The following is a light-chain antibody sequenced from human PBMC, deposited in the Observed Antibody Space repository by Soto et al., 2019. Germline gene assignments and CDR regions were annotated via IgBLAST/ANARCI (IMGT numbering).Light chain of an antibody. CDR3: LQDRSHFWT. J-gene: IGKJ1*01. CDR2: GAS. Sequence: IQVTQSPTSLSASVGDRVTITCRSSQDIRNYLGWYQQKPGKAPQLLIYGASSLQRGVSSRFSGSGFGTDFTLTISSLQPEDSATYYCLQDRSHFWTFGQGTKVDIK. V-gene: IGKV1-6*01. CDR1: QDIRNY.